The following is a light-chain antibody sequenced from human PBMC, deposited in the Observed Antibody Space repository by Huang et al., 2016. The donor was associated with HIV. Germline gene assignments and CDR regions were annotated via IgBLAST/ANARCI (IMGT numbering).Light chain of an antibody. CDR2: GAS. CDR3: QVYNSGLPLT. J-gene: IGKJ4*01. Sequence: DIQMTQSPSSLSAAVGDRVTITCRARQCIANYLAVYQQKPGKVPNLLIYGASSLQSGVPLRFSGSGSATLFTLSINGLQPEDVATYYCQVYNSGLPLTFGGGTKVEIK. V-gene: IGKV1-27*01. CDR1: QCIANY.